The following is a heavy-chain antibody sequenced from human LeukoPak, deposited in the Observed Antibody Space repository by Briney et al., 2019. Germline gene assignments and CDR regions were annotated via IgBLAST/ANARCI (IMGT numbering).Heavy chain of an antibody. CDR2: INHSGGT. CDR1: GGSFSGYY. CDR3: ARIPYYDYVWGSPYYFDY. V-gene: IGHV4-34*01. D-gene: IGHD3-16*01. Sequence: SETLSLTCAVYGGSFSGYYWSWIRQPPGKGLEWIGEINHSGGTNYNPSLKSRVTISVGTSKNQFSLKLSSVTAADTAVYYCARIPYYDYVWGSPYYFDYWGQGTLVTVSS. J-gene: IGHJ4*02.